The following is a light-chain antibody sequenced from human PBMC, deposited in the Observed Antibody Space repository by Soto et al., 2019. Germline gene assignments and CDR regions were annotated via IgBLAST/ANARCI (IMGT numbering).Light chain of an antibody. J-gene: IGLJ1*01. CDR2: EGS. CDR3: CSSAGSSTRV. V-gene: IGLV2-23*01. Sequence: QSALTQPASVSGSPGQSITISCTGTSSDFGSYNLVSWYQQHPGKAPKLMIYEGSKRPSGVSNRFSGSKSGNTASLTISGLQAEDEADYYCCSSAGSSTRVFGTGTKLTVL. CDR1: SSDFGSYNL.